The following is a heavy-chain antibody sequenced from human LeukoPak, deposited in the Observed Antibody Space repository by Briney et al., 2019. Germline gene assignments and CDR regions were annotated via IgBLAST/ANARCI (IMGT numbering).Heavy chain of an antibody. V-gene: IGHV4-59*01. Sequence: SETLSLTCSVSGGSISSSYWSWIRQAPGKGPEWIGYIFYTGSNDYGPSLKSRVTISVDTSKNQFSLRVNSVTAADTAVYYCARAIYSRAWYASDIWGQGTVVTVSA. D-gene: IGHD6-19*01. CDR1: GGSISSSY. CDR3: ARAIYSRAWYASDI. J-gene: IGHJ3*02. CDR2: IFYTGSN.